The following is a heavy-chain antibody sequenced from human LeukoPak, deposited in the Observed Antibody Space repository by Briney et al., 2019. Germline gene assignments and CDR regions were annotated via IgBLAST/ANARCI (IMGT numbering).Heavy chain of an antibody. V-gene: IGHV4-34*01. CDR3: ARGRSPAILRFLGVWFDP. CDR2: INHSGDT. CDR1: GGSFSGYY. Sequence: SETLSLTCAVYGGSFSGYYWSWIRQPPGKGLEWIAEINHSGDTKYNPSLKSRVTISVDTSKNQFSLNLRSVTAADTAMYYCARGRSPAILRFLGVWFDPWGQGTLVTVSS. J-gene: IGHJ5*02. D-gene: IGHD3-3*01.